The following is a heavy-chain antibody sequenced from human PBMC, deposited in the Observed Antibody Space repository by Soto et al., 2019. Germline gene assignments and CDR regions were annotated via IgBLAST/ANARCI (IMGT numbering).Heavy chain of an antibody. CDR2: IYYSGST. Sequence: SGTLSLTCTVSGGSISSYYWSWIRQPPGKGLEWIGYIYYSGSTNYNPSLKSRVTISVDTSKNQFSLKLSSVTAADTAVYYCAAVPIFGVNNHWFDPWGQGTLVTVSS. CDR1: GGSISSYY. CDR3: AAVPIFGVNNHWFDP. D-gene: IGHD3-3*01. V-gene: IGHV4-59*08. J-gene: IGHJ5*02.